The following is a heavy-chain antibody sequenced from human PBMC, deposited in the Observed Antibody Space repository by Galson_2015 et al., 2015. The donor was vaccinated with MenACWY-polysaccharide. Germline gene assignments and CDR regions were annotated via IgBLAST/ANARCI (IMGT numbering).Heavy chain of an antibody. Sequence: SVKVSCKASGYTFSSYDINWVRQATGQGLEWMGWMNPNTGNTGYVQKFQGRVTMTRNTSISTAYMELSSLRSEDTAVYYCARGRRDIAGTGMAAVLLDCWGQGTLVTVSS. CDR2: MNPNTGNT. J-gene: IGHJ4*02. CDR3: ARGRRDIAGTGMAAVLLDC. D-gene: IGHD6-25*01. CDR1: GYTFSSYD. V-gene: IGHV1-8*01.